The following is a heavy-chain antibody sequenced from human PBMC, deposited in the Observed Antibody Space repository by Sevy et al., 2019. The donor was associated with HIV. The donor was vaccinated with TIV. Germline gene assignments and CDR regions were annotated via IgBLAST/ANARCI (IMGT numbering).Heavy chain of an antibody. CDR3: AKVDVVVPVADYGLDV. D-gene: IGHD2-2*01. CDR2: ISRSGGST. Sequence: GGSLRLSCAASGFTFSNYAMSWVRQAPGKGLEWVSSISRSGGSTYYADSVKGRFTISRDNSKNTLYLQMNSLGAEETAVYYCAKVDVVVPVADYGLDVWGQGTTVTVS. V-gene: IGHV3-23*01. CDR1: GFTFSNYA. J-gene: IGHJ6*02.